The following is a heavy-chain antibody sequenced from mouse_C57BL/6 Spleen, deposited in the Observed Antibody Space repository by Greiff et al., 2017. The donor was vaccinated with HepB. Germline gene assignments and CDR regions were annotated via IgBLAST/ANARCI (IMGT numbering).Heavy chain of an antibody. J-gene: IGHJ2*01. CDR3: ARGTTAYFDY. V-gene: IGHV1-63*01. D-gene: IGHD1-2*01. CDR2: IYPGGGYT. Sequence: QVQLKESGAELVRPGTSVKMSCKASGYTFTNYWIGWAKQRPGHGLEWIGDIYPGGGYTNYNEKFKGKATLTADKSSSTAYMQFSSLTSEDSAIYYCARGTTAYFDYWGQGTTLTVSS. CDR1: GYTFTNYW.